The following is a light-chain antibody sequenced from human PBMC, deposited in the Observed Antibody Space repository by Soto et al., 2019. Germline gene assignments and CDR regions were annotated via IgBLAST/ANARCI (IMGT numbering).Light chain of an antibody. J-gene: IGKJ2*01. CDR1: QTVNSRH. CDR3: QQFDSSRPAFT. CDR2: GAS. Sequence: ESILTQSPGTLSLSPGERATLSCRASQTVNSRHVNWYQHTPGQATMLLIDGASISAAGIPESFSGSRSGAEFSLTITRLEPDDSAVYYCQQFDSSRPAFTFGQGTKLEIK. V-gene: IGKV3-20*01.